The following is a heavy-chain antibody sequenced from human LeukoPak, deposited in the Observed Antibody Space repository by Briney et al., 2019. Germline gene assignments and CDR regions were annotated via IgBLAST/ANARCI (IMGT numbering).Heavy chain of an antibody. CDR2: IVRRADGETT. J-gene: IGHJ4*02. CDR1: GFTFSNAW. V-gene: IGHV3-15*04. CDR3: STTQSTGWLPQFDY. Sequence: GGTLRLSCVVSGFTFSNAWMSWVRQAPGKGLEWVGRIVRRADGETTDYAAPVKGRFTISRDDSKNTLYLQMSSLKTEDTAVYYCSTTQSTGWLPQFDYSGQGTLVTVSS. D-gene: IGHD6-19*01.